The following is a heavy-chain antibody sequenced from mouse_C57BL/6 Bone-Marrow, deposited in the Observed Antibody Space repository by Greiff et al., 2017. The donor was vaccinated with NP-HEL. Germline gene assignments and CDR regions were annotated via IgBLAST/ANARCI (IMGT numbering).Heavy chain of an antibody. D-gene: IGHD2-4*01. CDR2: ISYIGST. V-gene: IGHV3-8*01. J-gene: IGHJ4*01. CDR1: GYSITSDY. CDR3: ARSSYDYDEVYYAMDY. Sequence: VQLKESGPGLAKPSQTLSLTCSVTGYSITSDYWNWIRKFPGNKLEYMGYISYIGSTYYNPSLKSRISITRDTSKNQYYLQLNSVTTEDTATYYCARSSYDYDEVYYAMDYWGQGTSVTVSS.